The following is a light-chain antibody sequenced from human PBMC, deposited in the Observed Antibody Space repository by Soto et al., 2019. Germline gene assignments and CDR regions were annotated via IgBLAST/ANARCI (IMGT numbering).Light chain of an antibody. Sequence: DGQLTQSPSFLSASVGDRVTITCLAIHGLGSYLAWYQQKPGKAPKLLIYAASNLQSGVSSRFSGRGSGKEFTLTISSLQPEDLATYYCQQLNSYPRLFNFGGGTKVEIK. J-gene: IGKJ4*01. CDR3: QQLNSYPRLFN. CDR1: HGLGSY. V-gene: IGKV1-9*01. CDR2: AAS.